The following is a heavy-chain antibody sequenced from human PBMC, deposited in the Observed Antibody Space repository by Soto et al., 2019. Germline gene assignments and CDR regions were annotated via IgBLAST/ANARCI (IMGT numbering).Heavy chain of an antibody. CDR3: ARATGTVTTNGMDV. J-gene: IGHJ6*02. V-gene: IGHV7-4-1*01. CDR2: INTNTGNP. CDR1: GYTFTSYA. D-gene: IGHD4-4*01. Sequence: ASVKVSCKASGYTFTSYAMNWVRQAPGQGLEWMGWINTNTGNPTYAQGFTGRFVFSLDTSVSTAYLQICSLKAEDTAVYYCARATGTVTTNGMDVWGQGTTVTVSS.